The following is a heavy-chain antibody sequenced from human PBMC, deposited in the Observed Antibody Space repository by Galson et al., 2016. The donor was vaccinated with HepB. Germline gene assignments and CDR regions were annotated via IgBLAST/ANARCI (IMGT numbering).Heavy chain of an antibody. CDR2: ISDDGSNK. J-gene: IGHJ4*02. CDR3: ARAEDCAGDCPQTYFLDY. CDR1: GFTFSTYS. Sequence: SLRLSCAASGFTFSTYSMNRVRQAPGTGLEWVAVISDDGSNKYYTDSVKGRFTISRDNVQNSLFLQMNSLRAEDTAVYYCARAEDCAGDCPQTYFLDYWGQGTLVTVPS. D-gene: IGHD2-21*02. V-gene: IGHV3-30*03.